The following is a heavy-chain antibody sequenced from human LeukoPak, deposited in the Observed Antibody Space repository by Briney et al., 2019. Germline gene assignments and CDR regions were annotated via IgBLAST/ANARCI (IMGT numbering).Heavy chain of an antibody. CDR1: GGTFSSYA. CDR3: ASDENYYDSSGYRSTPPSYYYYMDV. Sequence: GASVKVSCKASGGTFSSYAISWVRQAPGQGLEWMGGIIPIFGTANYAQKFQGRVTITADESTSTAYMELSSLRSEDTAVYYCASDENYYDSSGYRSTPPSYYYYMDVWGKGTTVTISS. V-gene: IGHV1-69*13. J-gene: IGHJ6*03. CDR2: IIPIFGTA. D-gene: IGHD3-22*01.